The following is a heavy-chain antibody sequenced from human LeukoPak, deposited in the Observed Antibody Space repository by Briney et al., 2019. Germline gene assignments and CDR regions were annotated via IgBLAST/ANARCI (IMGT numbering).Heavy chain of an antibody. V-gene: IGHV3-33*01. Sequence: PGGSLRLSCAASGFTFSSYGMHWVRQAPGKGLEWVAVIWYDGSNKYYADSVKGRFTISRDNSKNTLFLQMNSLRAEDTAVYYCARGPDDYGDYSYFDNWGQGTLVTVSS. J-gene: IGHJ4*02. D-gene: IGHD4-17*01. CDR2: IWYDGSNK. CDR3: ARGPDDYGDYSYFDN. CDR1: GFTFSSYG.